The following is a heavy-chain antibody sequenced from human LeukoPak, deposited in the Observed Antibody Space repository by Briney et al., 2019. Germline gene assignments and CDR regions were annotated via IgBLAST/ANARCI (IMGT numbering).Heavy chain of an antibody. CDR2: IIPIFGTA. V-gene: IGHV1-69*13. CDR1: GGTFSSYA. J-gene: IGHJ4*02. D-gene: IGHD6-13*01. CDR3: ARGIAAADYYFDY. Sequence: SVKVSCKASGGTFSSYAISWVRQAPEQGLEWMGGIIPIFGTANYAQKFQGRVTITADESTSTAYMELSSLRSEDTAVYYCARGIAAADYYFDYWGQGTLVTVSS.